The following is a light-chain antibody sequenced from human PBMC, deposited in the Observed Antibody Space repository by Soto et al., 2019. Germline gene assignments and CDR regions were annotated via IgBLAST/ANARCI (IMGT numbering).Light chain of an antibody. CDR1: QSVLYSSNNKNY. V-gene: IGKV4-1*01. J-gene: IGKJ1*01. CDR3: QQYYSTRT. Sequence: DIVMAQSPESLAVSLGERATINCKSSQSVLYSSNNKNYLAWYQQKPGQPPKLLIYWASTRESGVPDRFSGSGSGTDFTLTISSLQAEDVAVYYCQQYYSTRTVGQGTKVEIK. CDR2: WAS.